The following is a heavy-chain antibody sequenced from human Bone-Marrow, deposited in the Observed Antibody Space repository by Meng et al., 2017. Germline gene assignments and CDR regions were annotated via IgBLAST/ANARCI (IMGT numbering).Heavy chain of an antibody. CDR3: ARTGEFQLGFDL. J-gene: IGHJ2*01. Sequence: GQLGGAGGGLVKPGGSLGLSCAASGFTFSDYYMNLIRQAPGKGLEWVSYISSSGSTIYYADSVKGRFTISRDNAKNSLYLQMNSLRAEDTAVYYCARTGEFQLGFDLWGRGTLVTVSS. V-gene: IGHV3-11*04. CDR1: GFTFSDYY. CDR2: ISSSGSTI. D-gene: IGHD3-10*01.